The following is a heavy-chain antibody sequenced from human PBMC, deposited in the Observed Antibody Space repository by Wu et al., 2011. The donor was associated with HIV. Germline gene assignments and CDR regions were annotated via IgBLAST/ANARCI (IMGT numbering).Heavy chain of an antibody. V-gene: IGHV1-2*02. CDR3: ARSRSSGYYPIFDY. Sequence: QVQLVQSGAEVKKPGASVKVSCKTSGYTFTAYYMHWVRQAPGQGLEWMGWINPNSGGTNYAQKFQGRVTMTRDTSTSTVHMELSSLTSEDTAVYFCARSRSSGYYPIFDYWGQGTWSPSPQ. CDR1: GYTFTAYY. J-gene: IGHJ4*02. D-gene: IGHD3-22*01. CDR2: INPNSGGT.